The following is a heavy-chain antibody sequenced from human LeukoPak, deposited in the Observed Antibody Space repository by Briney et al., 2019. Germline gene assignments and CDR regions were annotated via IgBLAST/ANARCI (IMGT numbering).Heavy chain of an antibody. D-gene: IGHD4-17*01. J-gene: IGHJ5*02. CDR2: IYHSGST. CDR3: ARGQGGGHDYGDYTWFDP. Sequence: PSETLSLTCSVSGYSVSSGYYWGWIRQPPGKGLEWIGSIYHSGSTYYNPSLKSRVTVSVDTSKNQFSLKLSSVTAADTAVYYCARGQGGGHDYGDYTWFDPWGQGTLVTVSS. V-gene: IGHV4-38-2*02. CDR1: GYSVSSGYY.